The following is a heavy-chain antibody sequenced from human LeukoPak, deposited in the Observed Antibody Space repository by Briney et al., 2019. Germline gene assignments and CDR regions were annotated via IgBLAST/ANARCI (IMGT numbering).Heavy chain of an antibody. CDR3: ARGGAAAALYYFDY. Sequence: ASVKVSCKASGYTFTSYAMHWVRQAPGQRLEWMGWINAGNGNTKYSQKFQGRVTITRGTSASTAYMELSSLRSEDAAVYYCARGGAAAALYYFDYWGQGTLVTVSS. V-gene: IGHV1-3*01. D-gene: IGHD6-13*01. CDR2: INAGNGNT. CDR1: GYTFTSYA. J-gene: IGHJ4*02.